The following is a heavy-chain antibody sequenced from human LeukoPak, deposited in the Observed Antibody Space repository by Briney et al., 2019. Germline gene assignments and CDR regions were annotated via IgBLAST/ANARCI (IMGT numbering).Heavy chain of an antibody. CDR1: GFTFTSSA. CDR2: IVVGSGNT. Sequence: SVKVSCKASGFTFTSSAVQWVRQARGQRLEWIGWIVVGSGNTNYAQKFQERVTITRDMSTSTAYMELSSLRSEDTAVYYCATGPTLPWSGYYRPHYYGMDVWGQGTTVTVSS. V-gene: IGHV1-58*01. CDR3: ATGPTLPWSGYYRPHYYGMDV. J-gene: IGHJ6*02. D-gene: IGHD3-3*01.